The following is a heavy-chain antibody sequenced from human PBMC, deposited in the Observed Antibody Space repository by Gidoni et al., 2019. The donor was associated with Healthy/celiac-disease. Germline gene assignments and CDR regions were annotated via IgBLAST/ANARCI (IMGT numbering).Heavy chain of an antibody. Sequence: QVQLQESGPGLVKPSGPLSLTCAVSGGPISSSNWWCWVRQPPGKGLEWIGEIYHSGSTNYNPSLKSRVTISVDKSKNQFSLKLSSVTAADTAVYYCARGGDFSAYYYYGMDVWGQGTTVTVSS. J-gene: IGHJ6*02. CDR3: ARGGDFSAYYYYGMDV. V-gene: IGHV4-4*02. CDR2: IYHSGST. CDR1: GGPISSSNW. D-gene: IGHD3-3*01.